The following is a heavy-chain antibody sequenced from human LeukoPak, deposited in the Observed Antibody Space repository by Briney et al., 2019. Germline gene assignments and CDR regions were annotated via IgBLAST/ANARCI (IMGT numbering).Heavy chain of an antibody. J-gene: IGHJ6*03. CDR3: ASSWSYYMDV. CDR2: IYSGGST. Sequence: GGSLRLSCAASGFTVSSNYMSWVRQAPGKGLEWVSVIYSGGSTYYADSVKGRFTISRDNSKDTLYLQMNSLRAEDTAVYYCASSWSYYMDVWGKGTTVTVSS. CDR1: GFTVSSNY. V-gene: IGHV3-53*01. D-gene: IGHD6-13*01.